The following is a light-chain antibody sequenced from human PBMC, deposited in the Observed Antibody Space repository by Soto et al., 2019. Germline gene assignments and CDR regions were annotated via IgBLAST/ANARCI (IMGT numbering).Light chain of an antibody. Sequence: PGEIATFSCRASQFVGRSLAWYQQKPGQAPRLLIYDASDRATGIPGRFRGSGSGTDFTLTISSLEPDDVATYYCQQYNTYLSFGQGTKVDIK. J-gene: IGKJ1*01. V-gene: IGKV3-11*01. CDR1: QFVGRS. CDR3: QQYNTYLS. CDR2: DAS.